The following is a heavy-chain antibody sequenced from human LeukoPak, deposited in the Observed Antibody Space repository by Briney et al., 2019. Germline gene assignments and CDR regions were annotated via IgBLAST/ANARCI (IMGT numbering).Heavy chain of an antibody. CDR3: ARDGVFHDSDGYSFDY. J-gene: IGHJ4*02. CDR1: GDSISTTGYF. CDR2: IYHSGTT. Sequence: SETLSLTCSVSGDSISTTGYFWVWIRQPPGKGLEWIASIYHSGTTYYNPSLRNRVTLFVDTSKNQFSLKLTSLTAADTAVYYCARDGVFHDSDGYSFDYWGQGTLVTVSS. D-gene: IGHD3-22*01. V-gene: IGHV4-39*02.